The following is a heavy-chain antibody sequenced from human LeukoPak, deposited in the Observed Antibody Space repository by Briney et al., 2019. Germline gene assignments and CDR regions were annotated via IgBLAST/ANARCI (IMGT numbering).Heavy chain of an antibody. CDR3: ARGSKDRYPEY. J-gene: IGHJ4*02. CDR2: MYSGGST. CDR1: GFTVSSNY. D-gene: IGHD2-15*01. Sequence: PGGSLRLSCAASGFTVSSNYMSWVRQARGKGLEWFSVMYSGGSTYYAESVKGRFTISRDNSKNTLYLQMNSLRAEDTAVYYCARGSKDRYPEYWGQGTLVTVSS. V-gene: IGHV3-53*01.